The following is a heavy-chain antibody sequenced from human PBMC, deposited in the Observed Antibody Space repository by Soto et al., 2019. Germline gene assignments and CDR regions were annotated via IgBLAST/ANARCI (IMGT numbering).Heavy chain of an antibody. CDR2: INHSGST. J-gene: IGHJ6*02. CDR1: GGSFSGYY. V-gene: IGHV4-34*01. D-gene: IGHD6-19*01. Sequence: SETLSLTCAVYGGSFSGYYWSWIRQPPGKGLEWIGEINHSGSTNYNPSLKSRVTISVDTSKSQFSLKLSSVTAADTAVYYCARGLRGGWTYYYYGMDVWGQGTTVTVSS. CDR3: ARGLRGGWTYYYYGMDV.